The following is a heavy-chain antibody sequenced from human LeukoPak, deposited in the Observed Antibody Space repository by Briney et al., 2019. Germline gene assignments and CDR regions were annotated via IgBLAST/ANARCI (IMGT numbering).Heavy chain of an antibody. J-gene: IGHJ6*04. Sequence: GGSLRLSCAASGFTFSSYAMSWVRQAPGKGLEWVSAISGSGGSTYYADSVKGRFTISRDNSKNTLYLQMNSLRAEDTAVYYCAKYYYGSGSYYADVWGKGTTVTVSS. D-gene: IGHD3-10*01. V-gene: IGHV3-23*01. CDR3: AKYYYGSGSYYADV. CDR2: ISGSGGST. CDR1: GFTFSSYA.